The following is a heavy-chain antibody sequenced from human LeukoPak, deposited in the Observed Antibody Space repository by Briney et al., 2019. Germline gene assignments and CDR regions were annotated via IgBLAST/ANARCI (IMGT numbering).Heavy chain of an antibody. D-gene: IGHD6-13*01. V-gene: IGHV1-8*01. Sequence: ASVKVSCKAPGYTFTSYDINWVRQATGQGLEWMGWMNPNSGNTGYAQKFQGRVTMTRNTSISTAYMELSSLRSEDTAVYYCARRQQLYYYYYYYYMDVWGKGTTVTVSS. CDR2: MNPNSGNT. J-gene: IGHJ6*03. CDR3: ARRQQLYYYYYYYYMDV. CDR1: GYTFTSYD.